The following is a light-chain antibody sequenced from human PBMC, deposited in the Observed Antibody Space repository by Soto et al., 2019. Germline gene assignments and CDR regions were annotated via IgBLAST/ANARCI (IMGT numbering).Light chain of an antibody. CDR3: QQRHSYPIT. CDR1: QGISNY. Sequence: DIHLTQSPSFLSASVGDRVTITCRASQGISNYLAWYHQKPGKAPKLLIHTASTLQSGVPSRFSGSGSGTEFTLTISSLQPEDFATYYCQQRHSYPITFGQGTRLEIK. J-gene: IGKJ5*01. V-gene: IGKV1-9*01. CDR2: TAS.